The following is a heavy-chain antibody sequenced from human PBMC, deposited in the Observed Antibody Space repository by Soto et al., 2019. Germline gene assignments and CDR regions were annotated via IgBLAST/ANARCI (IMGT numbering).Heavy chain of an antibody. D-gene: IGHD4-17*01. J-gene: IGHJ4*02. CDR3: ARETNYFDY. CDR1: GYAFTSYT. Sequence: QVQLVQSGAEVKKPGALVKVSCKASGYAFTSYTISWVRHAPGQGLEWMGWISAYNGNTKYAQKLQGRVTMTTDTSTSTADMELRSLRSDDTAVYYCARETNYFDYWGQGTLVTVSS. V-gene: IGHV1-18*01. CDR2: ISAYNGNT.